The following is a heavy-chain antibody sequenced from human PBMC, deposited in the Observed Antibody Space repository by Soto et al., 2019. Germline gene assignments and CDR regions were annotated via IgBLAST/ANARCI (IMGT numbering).Heavy chain of an antibody. D-gene: IGHD3-3*01. J-gene: IGHJ6*03. Sequence: QVQLQESGPGLVKPSGTLSLTCAVSSGSISSSNWWSWVRQPPGKGLEWIGEIYHSGSTNYNPSLKSRVTISVEKSKNQFSLKLTSVTAADTAVYYCARAGFTIFGDYYYYYMGVRGKGTTVTVSS. CDR3: ARAGFTIFGDYYYYYMGV. CDR1: SGSISSSNW. CDR2: IYHSGST. V-gene: IGHV4-4*02.